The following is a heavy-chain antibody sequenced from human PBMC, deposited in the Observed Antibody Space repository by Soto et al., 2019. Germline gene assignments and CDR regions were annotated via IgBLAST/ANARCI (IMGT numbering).Heavy chain of an antibody. V-gene: IGHV3-30-3*01. CDR1: GFTFSSYP. CDR3: ARDRIAVSGGLDY. J-gene: IGHJ4*03. CDR2: VSYDGSDK. D-gene: IGHD6-19*01. Sequence: QVQLVESGGGVVQPGRSLRLSCAASGFTFSSYPIHWVRQAPGKGLEWVAVVSYDGSDKYYADSVKGRFTISRDNSKNTLSLQMDSLRPEDTAVYYCARDRIAVSGGLDYWGQGTTVTVSS.